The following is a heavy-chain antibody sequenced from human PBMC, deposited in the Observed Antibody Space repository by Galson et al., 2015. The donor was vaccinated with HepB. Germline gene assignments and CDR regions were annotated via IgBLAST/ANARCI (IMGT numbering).Heavy chain of an antibody. V-gene: IGHV1-24*01. Sequence: SVKVSCKVSGYTLTELSMHWVRQAPGKGLEWMGDFDPEDGETIYAQKFQGRVTMTEDTSTDTAYMELSSLRSEDTAVYYCAIMKETGIAVASDAFDIWGQGTMVTVSS. CDR2: FDPEDGET. CDR3: AIMKETGIAVASDAFDI. CDR1: GYTLTELS. D-gene: IGHD6-19*01. J-gene: IGHJ3*02.